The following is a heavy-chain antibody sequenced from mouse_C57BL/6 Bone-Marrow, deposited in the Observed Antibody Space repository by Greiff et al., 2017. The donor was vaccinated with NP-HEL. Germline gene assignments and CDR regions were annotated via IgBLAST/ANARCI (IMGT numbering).Heavy chain of an antibody. CDR2: IHPNSGST. D-gene: IGHD1-1*01. CDR3: AGLFITTVVAPFDY. CDR1: GYTFTSYW. J-gene: IGHJ2*01. Sequence: VQLQESGAELVKPGASVKLSCKASGYTFTSYWMHWVKQRPGQGLEWIGMIHPNSGSTNYNEKFKSKATLTVDKSSSTAYMQLSSLTSEDSAVYYCAGLFITTVVAPFDYWGQGTTLTVSS. V-gene: IGHV1-64*01.